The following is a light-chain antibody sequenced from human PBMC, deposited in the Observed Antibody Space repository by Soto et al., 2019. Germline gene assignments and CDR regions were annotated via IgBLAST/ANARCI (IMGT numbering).Light chain of an antibody. J-gene: IGLJ1*01. V-gene: IGLV2-14*01. Sequence: QPALTQPASFSGSPGQSITIPGPGNSSDFGGYNFVSWYQQHPGKAPKLLIYDVGNRPSGVSNRFSGSKSGNTASLTISGLQAEDEAHYYCNSYRTVSTYVFGTGTKLTVL. CDR3: NSYRTVSTYV. CDR2: DVG. CDR1: SSDFGGYNF.